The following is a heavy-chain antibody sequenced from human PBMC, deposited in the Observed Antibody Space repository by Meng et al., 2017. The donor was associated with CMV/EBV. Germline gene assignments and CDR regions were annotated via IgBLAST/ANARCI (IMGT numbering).Heavy chain of an antibody. J-gene: IGHJ6*02. CDR3: AKGVDTAPLGMDI. Sequence: GGSLRLSCAASGFTVSSNYVNWVRQAPGKGLEWVSVIYSGGSTYYADSVKSRFTISRDNSKNTVYRQMNSLRAEDTAVFYCAKGVDTAPLGMDIWGQGTTVTVSS. V-gene: IGHV3-53*01. D-gene: IGHD5-18*01. CDR1: GFTVSSNY. CDR2: IYSGGST.